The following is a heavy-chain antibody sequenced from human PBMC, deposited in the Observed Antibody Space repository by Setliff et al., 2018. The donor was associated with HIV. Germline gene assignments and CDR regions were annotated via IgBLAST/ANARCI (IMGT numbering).Heavy chain of an antibody. D-gene: IGHD2-2*01. V-gene: IGHV1-2*02. CDR3: AVMGYCGGNSCYRTEGFDY. CDR1: AHTFTGYY. Sequence: GASVKVSCKASAHTFTGYYVHWVRQAPGQGLEWMGWVNPNNGGTNYAQKFQGRVTMTRDTTITTVYMELTRLRSDDTAMFYCAVMGYCGGNSCYRTEGFDYWGQGTLVTVSS. J-gene: IGHJ4*02. CDR2: VNPNNGGT.